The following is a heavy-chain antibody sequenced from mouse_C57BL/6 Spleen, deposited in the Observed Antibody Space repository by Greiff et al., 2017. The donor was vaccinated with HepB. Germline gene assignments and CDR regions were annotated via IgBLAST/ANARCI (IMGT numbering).Heavy chain of an antibody. CDR1: GYTFTDYE. Sequence: QVQLKESGAELVRPGASVTLSCKASGYTFTDYEMHWVKQTPVHGLEWIGAIDPETGGTAYNQKFKGKAILTADKSSSTAYMELRSLTSEDSAVYYCTREGGRQLRLEYYAMDYWGQGTSVTVSS. V-gene: IGHV1-15*01. J-gene: IGHJ4*01. CDR3: TREGGRQLRLEYYAMDY. CDR2: IDPETGGT. D-gene: IGHD3-2*02.